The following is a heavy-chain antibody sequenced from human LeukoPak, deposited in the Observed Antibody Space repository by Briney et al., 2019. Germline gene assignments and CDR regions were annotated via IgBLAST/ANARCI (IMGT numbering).Heavy chain of an antibody. V-gene: IGHV3-7*01. D-gene: IGHD3-16*01. CDR1: GFILGDYG. CDR3: ATAGGFR. Sequence: GGSLRLSCRSSGFILGDYGMSWVRQAPGKGLELVANIKEDGSAKYYVESVKGRFTISRDNAQNSLFLQMNSLRAEDTAMYYCATAGGFRWGQGTQVTVSS. CDR2: IKEDGSAK. J-gene: IGHJ4*02.